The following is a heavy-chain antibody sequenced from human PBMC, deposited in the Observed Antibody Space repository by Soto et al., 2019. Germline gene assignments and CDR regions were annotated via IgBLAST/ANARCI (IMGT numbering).Heavy chain of an antibody. CDR1: GAPMNSYH. D-gene: IGHD6-13*01. CDR2: IHSSGST. V-gene: IGHV4-4*07. Sequence: PSETLSLTCTVSGAPMNSYHWSWIRQPAGKGLEWIGHIHSSGSTNYNPSLKRRVTMSVDTSKNQFCLRLMSLTAEDTAVYYGARDQGVAAAGITWCDPRGQGSLVTVSS. J-gene: IGHJ5*02. CDR3: ARDQGVAAAGITWCDP.